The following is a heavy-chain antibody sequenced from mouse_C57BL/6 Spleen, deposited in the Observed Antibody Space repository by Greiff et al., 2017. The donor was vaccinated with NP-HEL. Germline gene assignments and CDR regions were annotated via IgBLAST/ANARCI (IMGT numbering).Heavy chain of an antibody. Sequence: QVQLQQPGAELVMPGASVKLSCKTSGYTFTSYWMHWVKQRPGQGLEWIGEIDPSDSYTNYNQKFKGKSTLHVDKSSSTAYMQRRSLTSEDSAVYYCAKGSPLRHFAYWGQGTTLTVSS. J-gene: IGHJ2*01. CDR1: GYTFTSYW. CDR3: AKGSPLRHFAY. CDR2: IDPSDSYT. V-gene: IGHV1-69*01. D-gene: IGHD1-2*01.